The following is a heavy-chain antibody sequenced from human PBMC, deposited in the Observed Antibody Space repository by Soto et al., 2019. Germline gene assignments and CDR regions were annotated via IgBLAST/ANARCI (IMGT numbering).Heavy chain of an antibody. CDR2: ISAYNGNT. CDR1: GYTFTSYG. V-gene: IGHV1-18*01. Sequence: GASVKVSCKASGYTFTSYGMSWVRQAPGQGLEWMGWISAYNGNTNYAQKLQGRVTMTTDTSTSTAYMELRSLRSDDTAVYYCARDRDSSGYTTPFDYWGQGTLVTVSS. J-gene: IGHJ4*02. CDR3: ARDRDSSGYTTPFDY. D-gene: IGHD3-22*01.